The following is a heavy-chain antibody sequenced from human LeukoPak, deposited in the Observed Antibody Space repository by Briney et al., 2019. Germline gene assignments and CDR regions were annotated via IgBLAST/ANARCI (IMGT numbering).Heavy chain of an antibody. CDR1: GYTFTGYY. CDR3: ARGRGSYGPDFDY. V-gene: IGHV1-2*02. J-gene: IGHJ4*02. CDR2: INPNSGGT. D-gene: IGHD5-18*01. Sequence: ASVKVSCKASGYTFTGYYVHWVRQAPGQGLEWMGWINPNSGGTNYAQKFQGRVTMTRDTSISTAYMELSRLRSDDTAVYYCARGRGSYGPDFDYWGQGTLVTVSS.